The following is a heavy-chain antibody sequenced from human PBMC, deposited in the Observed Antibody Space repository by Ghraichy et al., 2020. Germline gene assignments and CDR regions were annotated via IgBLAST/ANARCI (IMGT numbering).Heavy chain of an antibody. CDR1: GFTFSTYS. CDR3: ARGRSDYYDSSGYCDY. J-gene: IGHJ4*02. V-gene: IGHV3-21*01. CDR2: INNWSTYI. Sequence: GGSLRLTCAASGFTFSTYSMNWVRQAPGKGLEWVSCINNWSTYIYYADSVEGRFTISRDNAKNSLYLQMNSLRAEDTAVYYCARGRSDYYDSSGYCDYWGQGTLVTVSS. D-gene: IGHD3-22*01.